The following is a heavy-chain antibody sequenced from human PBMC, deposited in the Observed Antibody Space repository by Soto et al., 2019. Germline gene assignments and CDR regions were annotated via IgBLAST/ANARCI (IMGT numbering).Heavy chain of an antibody. V-gene: IGHV3-33*01. CDR2: RWYDGSNE. CDR3: ARGLSTRHYYGMDV. J-gene: IGHJ6*02. CDR1: GFTFESCA. Sequence: QVQLVESGGGVVQPGRSLRLSCAASGFTFESCAMYWVRQTPGKGLEWVAVRWYDGSNEQYVDSVKGRFTISRDNSKNTLYLQMSSLRAEDTAVYFCARGLSTRHYYGMDVWGRGTTVIVSS. D-gene: IGHD1-1*01.